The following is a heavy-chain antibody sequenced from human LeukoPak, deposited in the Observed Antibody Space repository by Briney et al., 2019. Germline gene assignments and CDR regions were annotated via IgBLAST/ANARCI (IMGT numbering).Heavy chain of an antibody. CDR3: ARDDGARSTDY. V-gene: IGHV3-7*01. Sequence: PGGSLRLSCAASGFTLSNYWMSWVRQAPGKGLEWVANIKEDGSEKYYVDSVKGRFTISKDNAKNSLYLQMNSLRAEDTAVYHCARDDGARSTDYWGQGTLVTVSS. CDR1: GFTLSNYW. J-gene: IGHJ4*02. CDR2: IKEDGSEK. D-gene: IGHD5-24*01.